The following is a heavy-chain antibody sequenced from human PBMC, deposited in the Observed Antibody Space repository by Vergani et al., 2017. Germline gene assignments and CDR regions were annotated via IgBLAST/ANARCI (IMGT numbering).Heavy chain of an antibody. CDR3: ARASWDDSNIPADYYYYGMDV. CDR2: ISSSSSTI. CDR1: GFTFSDYY. D-gene: IGHD2-2*01. Sequence: QVQLVESGGGLVKPGGSLRLSCAASGFTFSDYYMSWIRQAPGKGLEWVSYISSSSSTIYYADSVKGRFTISRDNAKNSLYLQMNSLRDEDTAVYYCARASWDDSNIPADYYYYGMDVWGQGP. V-gene: IGHV3-11*04. J-gene: IGHJ6*02.